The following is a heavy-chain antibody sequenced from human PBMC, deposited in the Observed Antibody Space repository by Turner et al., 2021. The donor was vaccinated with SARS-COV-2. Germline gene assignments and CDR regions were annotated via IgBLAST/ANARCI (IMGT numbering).Heavy chain of an antibody. CDR1: AFTFSSYA. CDR2: ISYDGSNK. CDR3: ARDGERFGLFYYYGIDV. V-gene: IGHV3-30-3*01. J-gene: IGHJ6*02. Sequence: ESGGGVVQLGRSLRLSCAASAFTFSSYAMHWVRQAPGKGLEWVAVISYDGSNKYYADSVKGRFTISRDNAKNTQYLQMNSLRAEDTAVYYCARDGERFGLFYYYGIDVWGQGTTVTVSS. D-gene: IGHD3-10*01.